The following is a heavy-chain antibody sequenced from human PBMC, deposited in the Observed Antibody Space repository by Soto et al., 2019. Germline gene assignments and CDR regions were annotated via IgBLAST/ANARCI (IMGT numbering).Heavy chain of an antibody. D-gene: IGHD3-22*01. CDR3: ARHYGPWNYYDSSGYPHDWFDP. CDR1: GGSISSSSYY. CDR2: IYYSGST. V-gene: IGHV4-39*01. J-gene: IGHJ5*02. Sequence: QLQLQESGPGLVKPSETLSLTCTVSGGSISSSSYYWGWIRQPPGKGLEWIGSIYYSGSTYCNPSIKSRVTISVDTSKNQFSLKLSSVTAADTAVYYCARHYGPWNYYDSSGYPHDWFDPWGQGTLVTVSS.